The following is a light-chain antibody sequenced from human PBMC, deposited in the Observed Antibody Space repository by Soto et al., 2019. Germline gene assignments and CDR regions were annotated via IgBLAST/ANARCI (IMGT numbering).Light chain of an antibody. Sequence: QSVLTQPPSVSGAPGQRVTISCTGSSSNIGAGYDVHWYQQLPGAAPKLLIYDNTNRPSGIPDRFSASKSGTSASLAITGLQADDEADYYCQSYDPSLNGCVFGTGTKVTVL. CDR3: QSYDPSLNGCV. CDR1: SSNIGAGYD. J-gene: IGLJ1*01. CDR2: DNT. V-gene: IGLV1-40*01.